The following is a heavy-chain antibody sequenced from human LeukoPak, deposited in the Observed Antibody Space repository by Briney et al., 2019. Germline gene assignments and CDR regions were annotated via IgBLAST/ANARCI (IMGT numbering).Heavy chain of an antibody. CDR2: ISSSGSTI. CDR1: GFTFGSYE. Sequence: PGGSLRLSCAASGFTFGSYEMNWVRQAPGKGLEWVSYISSSGSTIYYADSVKGRFTISRDNAKNSLYLQMNSLRAEDTAVYYCARVKSIAAHIDYWGQGTLVTVSS. D-gene: IGHD6-6*01. V-gene: IGHV3-48*03. J-gene: IGHJ4*02. CDR3: ARVKSIAAHIDY.